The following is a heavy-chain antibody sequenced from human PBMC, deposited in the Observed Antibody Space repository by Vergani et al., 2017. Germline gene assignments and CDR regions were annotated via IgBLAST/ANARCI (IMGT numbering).Heavy chain of an antibody. J-gene: IGHJ6*03. CDR3: ARVGTQQLDVGYYYYMDV. V-gene: IGHV4-34*01. D-gene: IGHD6-13*01. CDR2: INHSGST. Sequence: QVQLQQWGAGLLKPSETLSLTCAVYGGSFSGYYWSWIRQPPGKGLEWIGEINHSGSTNYNPSLKSRVTISADTSKNQFSLKLSSVTAADTAVYYCARVGTQQLDVGYYYYMDVWGKGTTVTVSS. CDR1: GGSFSGYY.